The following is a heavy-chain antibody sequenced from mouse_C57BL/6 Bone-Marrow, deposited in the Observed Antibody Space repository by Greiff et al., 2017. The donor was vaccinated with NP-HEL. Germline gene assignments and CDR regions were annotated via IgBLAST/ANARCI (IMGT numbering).Heavy chain of an antibody. J-gene: IGHJ4*01. CDR2: IDPENGDT. CDR1: GFNIKDDY. V-gene: IGHV14-4*01. Sequence: EVQLQQSGAELVRPGASVKLSCTASGFNIKDDYMHWVKQRPEQGLEWIGWIDPENGDTEYASKFQGKATITADTSSNTAYLQRSSLTSEDTAVYYCTTVISYAMDYWGQGTSVTVSS. CDR3: TTVISYAMDY. D-gene: IGHD2-13*01.